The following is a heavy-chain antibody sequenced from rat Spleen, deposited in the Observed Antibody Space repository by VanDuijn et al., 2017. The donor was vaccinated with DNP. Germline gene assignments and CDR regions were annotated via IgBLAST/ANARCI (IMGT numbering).Heavy chain of an antibody. CDR2: INAGSGGT. J-gene: IGHJ2*01. V-gene: IGHV1-43*01. D-gene: IGHD1-4*01. CDR3: ARWGGPGYFDY. Sequence: QVQLQQSGAELARPGSSVKISCKASGYTFTNDYIGWIKQATGQGLEFIGYINAGSGGTHYNEKFKGRATLTVGKSSSTAFMQLSSLTPDDSAVYYCARWGGPGYFDYWGQGVMVTVSS. CDR1: GYTFTNDY.